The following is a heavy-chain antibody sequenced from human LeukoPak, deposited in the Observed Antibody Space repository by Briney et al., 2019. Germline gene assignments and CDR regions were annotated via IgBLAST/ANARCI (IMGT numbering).Heavy chain of an antibody. CDR1: GGSISSYY. CDR2: MHTSGTT. CDR3: ARLLESFDY. V-gene: IGHV4-4*07. J-gene: IGHJ4*02. D-gene: IGHD1-1*01. Sequence: SETLFLTCTVSGGSISSYYWSWIRQSAGKGLEWIGRMHTSGTTNYNPSLKSRVTMSVDTSKNQFSLKLSSVTAADTAVYYCARLLESFDYWGQGTLVTVSS.